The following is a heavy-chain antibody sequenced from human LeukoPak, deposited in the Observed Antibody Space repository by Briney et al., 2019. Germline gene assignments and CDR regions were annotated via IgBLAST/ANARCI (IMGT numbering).Heavy chain of an antibody. CDR3: ARGLAVAADRALDY. J-gene: IGHJ4*02. CDR1: GGSISSYY. Sequence: SETLSLTCTVSGGSISSYYWSWIRQPAGKGLEWIGRIYSSGTIDYNPSLKGRVTMSVDKSKNQFSLKVNSVTAADTAVYYCARGLAVAADRALDYWGQGTQVTVSP. CDR2: IYSSGTI. V-gene: IGHV4-4*07. D-gene: IGHD2-15*01.